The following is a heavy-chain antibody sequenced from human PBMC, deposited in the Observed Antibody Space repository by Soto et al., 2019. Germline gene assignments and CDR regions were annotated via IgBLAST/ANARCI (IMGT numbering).Heavy chain of an antibody. Sequence: QVQVVESGGGGVQPGGSLRLSCAASGFTFSTSAMHWVRQAPGKGLEWMAMISYGGNNKYYADSVKGRFTISRDISESTLYLQMTSLRTEDTAVYYCAREEFEDGRGDSGYCGQGTLVSVSS. CDR3: AREEFEDGRGDSGY. CDR1: GFTFSTSA. CDR2: ISYGGNNK. J-gene: IGHJ4*02. V-gene: IGHV3-30-3*01. D-gene: IGHD2-21*01.